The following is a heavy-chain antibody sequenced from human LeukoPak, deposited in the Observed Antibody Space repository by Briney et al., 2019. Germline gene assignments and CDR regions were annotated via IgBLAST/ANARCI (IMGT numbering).Heavy chain of an antibody. Sequence: GESLQISCKGSGSNLASDASSWVRQLPVKGLELMGRIDPSDSYTNYSPSFQGHVTISADKSISTAYLQLSSLKASDTAMYYCARCHYNGSGSYPHWGQGTLVTVSS. CDR1: GSNLASDA. J-gene: IGHJ4*02. CDR2: IDPSDSYT. V-gene: IGHV5-10-1*01. CDR3: ARCHYNGSGSYPH. D-gene: IGHD3-10*01.